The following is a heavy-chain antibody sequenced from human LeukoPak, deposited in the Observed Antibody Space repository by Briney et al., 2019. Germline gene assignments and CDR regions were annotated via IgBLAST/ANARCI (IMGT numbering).Heavy chain of an antibody. CDR3: ARVALRTFDY. CDR2: ISSSSSYI. J-gene: IGHJ4*02. CDR1: GFTFSSYA. Sequence: GGSLRLSCAASGFTFSSYAMNWVRQAPGKGLEWVSSISSSSSYIYYADSVKGRFTISRDNAKNSLYLQMNSLRAEGTAVYYCARVALRTFDYWGQGTLVTVSS. V-gene: IGHV3-21*01. D-gene: IGHD4-17*01.